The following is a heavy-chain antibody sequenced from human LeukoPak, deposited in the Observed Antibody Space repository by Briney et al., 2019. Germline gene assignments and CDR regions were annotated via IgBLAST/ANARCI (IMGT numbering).Heavy chain of an antibody. Sequence: PSETLSLTCTVSGGSISSGDYYWSWIRQPPGTGLEWIGYIYYSGSTYYNPSLKSRVTISVDTSKNQFSLKLSSVTAADTAVYYCAGYCSGGSCYYFDYWGQGTLVTVSS. D-gene: IGHD2-15*01. CDR3: AGYCSGGSCYYFDY. CDR1: GGSISSGDYY. V-gene: IGHV4-30-4*01. CDR2: IYYSGST. J-gene: IGHJ4*02.